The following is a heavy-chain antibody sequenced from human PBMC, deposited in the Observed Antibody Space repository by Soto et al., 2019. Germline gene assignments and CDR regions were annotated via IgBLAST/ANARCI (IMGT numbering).Heavy chain of an antibody. CDR1: GFTFSDYY. CDR3: ATGALLRFLEWSPKSFDY. J-gene: IGHJ4*02. Sequence: GGSLRLSCAASGFTFSDYYMSWIRQAPGKGLEWVSYISSSGSTIYYADSVKGRFTISRDNAKNSLYLQMNSLRAEDTAVYYCATGALLRFLEWSPKSFDYWGQGTLVTVSS. D-gene: IGHD3-3*01. V-gene: IGHV3-11*01. CDR2: ISSSGSTI.